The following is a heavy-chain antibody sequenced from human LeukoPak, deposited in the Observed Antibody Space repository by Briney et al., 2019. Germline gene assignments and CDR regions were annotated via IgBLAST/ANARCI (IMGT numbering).Heavy chain of an antibody. CDR1: GYTFTGYY. V-gene: IGHV1-2*02. Sequence: ASVKVSCKASGYTFTGYYMHWVRQAPGQGLEWMGWINPNSGGTNYAQKFQGRVTMTRDTSISTAYMELSRLRSDDTAVYYCARDLPYYYDSSAFDIWGQGTMVTVSS. D-gene: IGHD3-22*01. J-gene: IGHJ3*02. CDR2: INPNSGGT. CDR3: ARDLPYYYDSSAFDI.